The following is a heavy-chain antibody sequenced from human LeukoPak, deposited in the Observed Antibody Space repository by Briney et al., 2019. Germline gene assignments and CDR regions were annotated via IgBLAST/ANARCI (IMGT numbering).Heavy chain of an antibody. D-gene: IGHD2-8*01. CDR3: ARDCTNGVCHDAFDI. V-gene: IGHV1-2*02. J-gene: IGHJ3*02. CDR2: INPNSGGT. CDR1: GYTFTGYY. Sequence: ASVKVSCKASGYTFTGYYMHWVRQAPGQGLEWMGWINPNSGGTNYAQKFQGRVTMTRDTSISTAYMELSRLRSDDTAVYYCARDCTNGVCHDAFDIWGQGTMVTVSS.